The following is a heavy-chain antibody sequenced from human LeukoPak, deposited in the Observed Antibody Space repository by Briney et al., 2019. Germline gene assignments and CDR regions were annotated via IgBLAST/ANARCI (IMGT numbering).Heavy chain of an antibody. CDR3: ARIDPARVEYFDY. V-gene: IGHV4-61*02. J-gene: IGHJ4*02. Sequence: PSETLSLTCTVSGGSISTGNNYWSWIRQPAGEGLQWIGRIFSSGTTNYNPSLKSRVTISLDTSKNQFSLNLRSVSAADTAVYYCARIDPARVEYFDYWGQGTLVTVSS. CDR1: GGSISTGNNY. CDR2: IFSSGTT. D-gene: IGHD4-23*01.